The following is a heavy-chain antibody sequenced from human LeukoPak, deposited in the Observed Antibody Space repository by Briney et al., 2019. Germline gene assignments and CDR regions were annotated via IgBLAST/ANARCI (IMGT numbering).Heavy chain of an antibody. Sequence: PSETLSLTCAVYGGSFSGYYWSWIRQPPGKGLEWIGEINHSGSTNYNPSLKSRVTISVDTSKNQFSLKLSSVTAADTAVYYCARDSRREWELPDAFDIWGQGTMVTVSS. J-gene: IGHJ3*02. CDR1: GGSFSGYY. CDR3: ARDSRREWELPDAFDI. V-gene: IGHV4-34*01. CDR2: INHSGST. D-gene: IGHD1-26*01.